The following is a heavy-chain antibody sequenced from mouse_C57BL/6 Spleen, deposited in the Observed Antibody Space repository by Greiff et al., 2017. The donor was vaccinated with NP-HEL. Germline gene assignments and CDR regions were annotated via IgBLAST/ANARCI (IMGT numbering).Heavy chain of an antibody. CDR2: INPSSGYT. D-gene: IGHD1-1*01. CDR3: ARGRSDYYDGYFDV. V-gene: IGHV1-4*01. CDR1: GYTFTSYT. Sequence: VQLQQSGAELARPGASVKMSCKASGYTFTSYTMHWVKQRPGQGLEWIGYINPSSGYTKYNQKFKDKATLTADKSSSTAYMQLSSLTSEDSAVYYCARGRSDYYDGYFDVWGTGTTVTVSS. J-gene: IGHJ1*03.